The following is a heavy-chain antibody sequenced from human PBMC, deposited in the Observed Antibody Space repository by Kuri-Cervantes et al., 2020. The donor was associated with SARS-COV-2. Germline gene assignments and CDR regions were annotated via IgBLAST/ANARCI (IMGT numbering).Heavy chain of an antibody. CDR2: ISHDGKNK. CDR1: GFTVSSNY. D-gene: IGHD2-21*01. Sequence: GESLKISCAASGFTVSSNYMSWVRQAPGKGLEWVAVISHDGKNKKCIASGKGRFTISRDNSQNTLYLHMKSLRSEDTAMHYCAKDRVGVQDFWGQGTLVTVSS. V-gene: IGHV3-30*18. J-gene: IGHJ4*02. CDR3: AKDRVGVQDF.